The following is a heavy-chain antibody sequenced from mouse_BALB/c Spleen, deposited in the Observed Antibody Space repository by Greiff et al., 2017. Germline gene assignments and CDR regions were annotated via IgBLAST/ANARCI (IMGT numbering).Heavy chain of an antibody. CDR2: INPSNGGT. CDR3: TRFYYDYDGGFAY. V-gene: IGHV1S81*02. D-gene: IGHD2-4*01. CDR1: GYTFTSYY. Sequence: QVQLKQSGAELVKPGASVKLSCKASGYTFTSYYMYWVKQRPGQGLEWIGEINPSNGGTNFNEKFKSKATLTVDKSSSTAYMQLSSLTSEDSAVYYCTRFYYDYDGGFAYWGQGTLVTVSA. J-gene: IGHJ3*01.